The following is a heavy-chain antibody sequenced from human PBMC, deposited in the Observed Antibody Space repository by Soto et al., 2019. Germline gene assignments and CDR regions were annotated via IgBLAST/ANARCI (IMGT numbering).Heavy chain of an antibody. CDR2: INAANGDT. CDR3: VRRHVSATGIDWFER. Sequence: GASVKVSCKASGYTFTSYGIHWVRQAPGQRLEWMGWINAANGDTKYSPKFQGRVTITRDTSASTAYMELSSLRSEDTAVYYCVRRHVSATGIDWFERWGQGTLVAVSS. CDR1: GYTFTSYG. J-gene: IGHJ5*02. V-gene: IGHV1-3*01. D-gene: IGHD6-13*01.